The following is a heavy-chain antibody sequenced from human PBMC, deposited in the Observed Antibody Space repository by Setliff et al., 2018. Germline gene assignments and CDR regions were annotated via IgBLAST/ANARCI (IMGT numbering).Heavy chain of an antibody. J-gene: IGHJ6*02. CDR3: ARVSQYSSGWYYYYYGMDV. D-gene: IGHD6-19*01. V-gene: IGHV4-39*07. CDR1: GGSISSSSYY. Sequence: SETLSLTCTVSGGSISSSSYYWGWIRQPPGKGLEWIGCIYYSGSTYYNPSLKSRVTISVDTSKNQFSLKLSSVTAADTAVYYCARVSQYSSGWYYYYYGMDVWGQGTTVTVSS. CDR2: IYYSGST.